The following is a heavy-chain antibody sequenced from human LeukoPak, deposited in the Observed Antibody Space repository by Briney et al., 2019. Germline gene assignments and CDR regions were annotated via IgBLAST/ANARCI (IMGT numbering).Heavy chain of an antibody. CDR1: GFTFSSYA. J-gene: IGHJ4*02. V-gene: IGHV3-23*01. CDR3: AKDGSIAARTHFDY. CDR2: ISYSGGTT. D-gene: IGHD6-6*01. Sequence: GGSLGLSCAASGFTFSSYAMSWVRQAPGKGLEWVSGISYSGGTTYYADSVKGRFTISRDNSKNTLYLQMNSLRAEDTAVYYCAKDGSIAARTHFDYWGQGTLVTVSS.